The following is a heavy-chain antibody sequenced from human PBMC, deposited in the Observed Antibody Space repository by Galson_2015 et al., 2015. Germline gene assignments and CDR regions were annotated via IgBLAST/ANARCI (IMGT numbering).Heavy chain of an antibody. Sequence: PPVVIPTQPLTLPCSFSGFSLRTSGVGVGWIRQPQGKALEWLAIIYWDNDERYSPSLKSRLTITKDTSKNQVVLTMTNMDPVDTATDYCAHSSGGGNSAYSDLWGRGTLVTVSS. CDR2: IYWDNDE. D-gene: IGHD4-23*01. V-gene: IGHV2-5*02. J-gene: IGHJ2*01. CDR3: AHSSGGGNSAYSDL. CDR1: GFSLRTSGVG.